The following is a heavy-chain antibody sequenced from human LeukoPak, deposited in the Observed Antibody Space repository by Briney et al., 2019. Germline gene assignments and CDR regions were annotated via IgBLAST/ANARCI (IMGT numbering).Heavy chain of an antibody. Sequence: GASVKVSCKASAGTFSSYAISWVRQAPGQGLEWMGGIIPIFGTANYAQKFQGRVTITTDESTSTAYMELSSLRSEDTAVYYCASSRDSSSFGWFDPWGQGTLVTVSS. CDR2: IIPIFGTA. CDR3: ASSRDSSSFGWFDP. V-gene: IGHV1-69*05. CDR1: AGTFSSYA. J-gene: IGHJ5*02. D-gene: IGHD6-6*01.